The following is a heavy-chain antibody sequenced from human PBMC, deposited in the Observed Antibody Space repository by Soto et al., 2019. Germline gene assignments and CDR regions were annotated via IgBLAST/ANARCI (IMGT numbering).Heavy chain of an antibody. CDR2: VSHDGRNT. Sequence: VQLVESGGGVVQPGRSLRLSCAASGFTFSDYAMHWVRQAPGKGLEWVAVVSHDGRNTHYADSVKGRFTISRDSSKNTVPLEMTSLRAEDTAVYYCAKGGRQWLVTSDFNYWGQGALGTVSS. CDR3: AKGGRQWLVTSDFNY. J-gene: IGHJ4*02. CDR1: GFTFSDYA. D-gene: IGHD6-19*01. V-gene: IGHV3-30*18.